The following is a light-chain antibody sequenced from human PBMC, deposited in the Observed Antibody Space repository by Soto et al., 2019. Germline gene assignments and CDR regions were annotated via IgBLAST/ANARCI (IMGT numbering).Light chain of an antibody. CDR2: TTN. CDR3: LLYYGGAWV. Sequence: QTVVTQEPSLTVSPGGTVTLTCASSTGPVTSINYPNWFQQKPGQAPRALIYTTNNKHSWTPARFSVSLLGDKGALTLSGVQPEDEADYYCLLYYGGAWVFGGGTKLTVL. V-gene: IGLV7-43*01. CDR1: TGPVTSINY. J-gene: IGLJ3*02.